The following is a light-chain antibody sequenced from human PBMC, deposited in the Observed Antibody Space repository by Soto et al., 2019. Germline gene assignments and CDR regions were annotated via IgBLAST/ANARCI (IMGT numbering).Light chain of an antibody. CDR1: QSVASNH. CDR2: GAS. V-gene: IGKV3-20*01. Sequence: EIVLTQSPGTVSLSPGERATLSCRASQSVASNHLAWYQQQPGQAPRLLIYGASIRATGIPDRFSGSGSGTDFALTISRLEPEDVAVYYCQQYGSSTGTFGPGTKVEIK. J-gene: IGKJ2*01. CDR3: QQYGSSTGT.